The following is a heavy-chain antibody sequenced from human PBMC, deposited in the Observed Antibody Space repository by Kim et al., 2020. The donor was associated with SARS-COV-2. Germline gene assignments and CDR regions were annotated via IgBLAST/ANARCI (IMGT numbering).Heavy chain of an antibody. Sequence: TIYAQKFPGRVTMTEDTSTDTAYMELSSLRSEDTAVYYCAIAADNGWFDPWGQGTLVTVSS. D-gene: IGHD2-8*01. V-gene: IGHV1-24*01. CDR2: T. CDR3: AIAADNGWFDP. J-gene: IGHJ5*02.